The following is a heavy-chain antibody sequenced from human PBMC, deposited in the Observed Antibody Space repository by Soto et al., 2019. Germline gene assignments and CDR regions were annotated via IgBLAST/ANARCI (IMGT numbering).Heavy chain of an antibody. V-gene: IGHV3-7*01. D-gene: IGHD1-26*01. CDR1: GLTFTNYW. Sequence: EVQVVESGGGLVQPGGSLRLSCVTSGLTFTNYWMNWVRLPPGKGLEWVGNIKPDGSEAYYVDSLKGRFTISRDNARNSVYLQMYSLRADDTGVYYCSGHSGAYPPYWGLGTLVTVSS. CDR2: IKPDGSEA. J-gene: IGHJ4*02. CDR3: SGHSGAYPPY.